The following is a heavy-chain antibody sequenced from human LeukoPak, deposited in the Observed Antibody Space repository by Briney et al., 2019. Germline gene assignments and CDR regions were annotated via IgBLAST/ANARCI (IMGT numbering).Heavy chain of an antibody. CDR1: GGSISSYY. D-gene: IGHD1-26*01. CDR2: IYHSGST. CDR3: AREGEGALFDY. Sequence: KPSETLSLTCTVSGGSISSYYWSWIRQPPGKGLEWIGYIYHSGSTYYNPSLKSRVTISVDRSKNQFSLKLSSVTAADTAVYYCAREGEGALFDYWGQGTLVTVSS. J-gene: IGHJ4*02. V-gene: IGHV4-59*12.